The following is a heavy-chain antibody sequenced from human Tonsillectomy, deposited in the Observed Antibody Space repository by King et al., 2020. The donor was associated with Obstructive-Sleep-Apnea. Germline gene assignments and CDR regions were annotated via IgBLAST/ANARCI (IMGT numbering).Heavy chain of an antibody. CDR1: GFTFSSYA. J-gene: IGHJ4*02. Sequence: VQLVESGGGLVQPGGSLRLSCAASGFTFSSYAMSWVRQAPGEGLEWVSAVSGSGGNTYYADSVKGRVTISRDNSKRTLCLQMNSLRAEDTAVDFCAKEGRGASYYFDYWGQGTLVTVSS. CDR2: VSGSGGNT. D-gene: IGHD1-26*01. CDR3: AKEGRGASYYFDY. V-gene: IGHV3-23*04.